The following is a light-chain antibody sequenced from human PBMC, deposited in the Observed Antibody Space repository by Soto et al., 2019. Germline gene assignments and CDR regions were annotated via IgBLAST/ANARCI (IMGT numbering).Light chain of an antibody. CDR3: KQSYSTPIT. V-gene: IGKV1-39*01. Sequence: DIQMTQSPSSLSASVGDRVTITCRASQSISSYLNWYQQKPGKAPKLLIYAASSLQSGVQSRFSGSGSGTDFTLTIRSLQPEDFATYYCKQSYSTPITVGQGTRLEI. J-gene: IGKJ5*01. CDR1: QSISSY. CDR2: AAS.